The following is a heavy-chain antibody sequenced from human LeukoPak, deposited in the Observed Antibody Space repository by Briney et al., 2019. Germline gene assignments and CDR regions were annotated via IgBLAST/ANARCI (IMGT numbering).Heavy chain of an antibody. Sequence: GASVKVSCKASGYTVTSYDINWVRQATGQGLEWMGWMNPNSGNTGYAQKFQGRVTITRNTSISTAYMELSSLRSEDTAVYYCARGIYSTTDYYMDVWGKGTTVTISS. V-gene: IGHV1-8*03. CDR1: GYTVTSYD. CDR2: MNPNSGNT. CDR3: ARGIYSTTDYYMDV. D-gene: IGHD6-13*01. J-gene: IGHJ6*03.